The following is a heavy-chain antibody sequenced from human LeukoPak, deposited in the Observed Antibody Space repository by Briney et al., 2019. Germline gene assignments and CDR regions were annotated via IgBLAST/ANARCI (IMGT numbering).Heavy chain of an antibody. CDR1: GYTFTSYY. V-gene: IGHV1-46*01. J-gene: IGHJ3*02. CDR3: ARVIGGRKRGQGPIDGFDI. Sequence: ASVKVSCKASGYTFTSYYMHWVRQAPGQGLEWMGIINPSGGSTSYAQKFQGRVTMTRDTSISTAYMELSSLRSDDTAVYYCARVIGGRKRGQGPIDGFDIWGPGTTVTVSS. CDR2: INPSGGST.